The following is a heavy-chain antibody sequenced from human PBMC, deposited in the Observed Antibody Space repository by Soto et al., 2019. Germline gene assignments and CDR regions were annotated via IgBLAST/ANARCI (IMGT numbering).Heavy chain of an antibody. CDR3: AGTSSLQWYYMDV. D-gene: IGHD1-7*01. Sequence: QVQLQQSGPGLVRPSQTLSLTCVISGDSVSSNSAAWNWIRQPPSRGLEWLGRTYYRSRWYNDYAGSLRSRITVNADTSKNQFSLHLNSVTPEDTAVYECAGTSSLQWYYMDVWDKGTTVTVSS. CDR2: TYYRSRWYN. CDR1: GDSVSSNSAA. J-gene: IGHJ6*03. V-gene: IGHV6-1*01.